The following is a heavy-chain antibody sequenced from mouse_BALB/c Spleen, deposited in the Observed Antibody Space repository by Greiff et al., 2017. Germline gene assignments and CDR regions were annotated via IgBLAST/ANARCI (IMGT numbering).Heavy chain of an antibody. V-gene: IGHV1-69*01. Sequence: QVQLQQPGAELVMPGASVKMSCKASGYTFTDYWMHWVKQRPGQGLEWIGAIDTSDSYTSYNQKFKGKATLTVDESSSTAYMQLSSLTSEDSAVYYCASITTVVAPYAMDYWGQGTSVTVSS. J-gene: IGHJ4*01. D-gene: IGHD1-1*01. CDR3: ASITTVVAPYAMDY. CDR1: GYTFTDYW. CDR2: IDTSDSYT.